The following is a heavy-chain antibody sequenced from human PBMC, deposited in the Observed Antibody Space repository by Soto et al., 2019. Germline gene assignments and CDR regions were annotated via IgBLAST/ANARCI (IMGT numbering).Heavy chain of an antibody. D-gene: IGHD3-3*02. Sequence: QVQLVQSGAEVKKPGSSVKVSCKASGGTFSTSAISWVRQAPGQGLEWVGGIMPVFATPDYAQKFQGRVTFSADEXTTTAYLELTSLRTDDTAVYYCARDKDRQQLGGNYYYILDVWGQGTAIIVSS. CDR3: ARDKDRQQLGGNYYYILDV. V-gene: IGHV1-69*12. J-gene: IGHJ6*02. CDR1: GGTFSTSA. CDR2: IMPVFATP.